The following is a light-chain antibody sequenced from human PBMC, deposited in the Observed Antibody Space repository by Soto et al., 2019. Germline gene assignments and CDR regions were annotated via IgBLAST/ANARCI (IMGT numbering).Light chain of an antibody. CDR1: QASFNY. CDR3: QQLNSHPRT. CDR2: GAS. Sequence: DLQLTQSPIFLSASVGDRVTISCRARQASFNYLAWYQQKPGKAPNLLIFGASTLQSGVPSRFSGSGSGTEFTLTISSLQPEDYSTYYCQQLNSHPRTFGQGNKLEIK. V-gene: IGKV1-9*01. J-gene: IGKJ2*01.